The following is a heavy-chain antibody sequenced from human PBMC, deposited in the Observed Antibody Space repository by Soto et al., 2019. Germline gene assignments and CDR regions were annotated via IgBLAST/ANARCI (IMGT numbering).Heavy chain of an antibody. Sequence: ASVKVPFKASGYIFINYGITWVRQAPGQGLEWMGWISGYNGNTKYADKLQGRVTMTTDTSTTTAYMELRSLRSDDTAVYYCARDEVPAANWLDRWGQGTLVTVSS. CDR2: ISGYNGNT. CDR3: ARDEVPAANWLDR. V-gene: IGHV1-18*01. CDR1: GYIFINYG. J-gene: IGHJ5*02. D-gene: IGHD2-2*01.